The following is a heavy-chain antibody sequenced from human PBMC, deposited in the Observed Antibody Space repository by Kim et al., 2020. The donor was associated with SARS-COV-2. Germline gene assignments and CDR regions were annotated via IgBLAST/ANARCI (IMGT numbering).Heavy chain of an antibody. J-gene: IGHJ4*02. CDR2: INHSGST. V-gene: IGHV4-34*01. D-gene: IGHD4-17*01. CDR3: ARALTRTTVTTYYFDY. Sequence: SETLSLTCAVYGGSFSGYYWSWIRQPPGKGLEWIGEINHSGSTNYNPSLKSRVTISVDTSKNQFSLKLSSVTAADTAVYYCARALTRTTVTTYYFDYWGQGTLVTVSS. CDR1: GGSFSGYY.